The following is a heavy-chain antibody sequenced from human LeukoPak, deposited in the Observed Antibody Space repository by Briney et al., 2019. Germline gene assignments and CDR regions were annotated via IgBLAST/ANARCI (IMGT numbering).Heavy chain of an antibody. CDR1: GFTFRSYR. CDR2: VIRDGSFT. V-gene: IGHV3-74*01. Sequence: GGSLRLSCAASGFTFRSYRMHWVRHAPGKGLEWVSRVIRDGSFTNYADSAKGRFTISRDHAKNTLYVQMRSVRAEHTAVYLCVRDGDDFNLDCWGEGSLVTVCS. J-gene: IGHJ4*02. D-gene: IGHD5-24*01. CDR3: VRDGDDFNLDC.